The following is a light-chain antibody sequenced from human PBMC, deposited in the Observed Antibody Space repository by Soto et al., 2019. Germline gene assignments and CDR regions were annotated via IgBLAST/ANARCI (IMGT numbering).Light chain of an antibody. CDR3: CSYGGRSTYV. Sequence: QSVLTQPASVSGSPGQSITISCTGTSSDVGSYNLVSWYQQHPGKAPKLMIYEVSKRPSGVSNRFSGSKSANTASLTISGLQADDEADYYCCSYGGRSTYVFGTGTKATV. CDR1: SSDVGSYNL. J-gene: IGLJ1*01. V-gene: IGLV2-23*02. CDR2: EVS.